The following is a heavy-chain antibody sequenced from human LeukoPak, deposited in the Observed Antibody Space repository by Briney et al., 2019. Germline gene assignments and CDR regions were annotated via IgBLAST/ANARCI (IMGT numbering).Heavy chain of an antibody. CDR1: GYTFTSYG. CDR3: ARDRYYYDSSGYFFDY. CDR2: ISAYNGNT. J-gene: IGHJ4*02. D-gene: IGHD3-22*01. V-gene: IGHV1-18*01. Sequence: EASVNVSCTASGYTFTSYGISWVRQAPGQGLEWMGWISAYNGNTNYAQKLQGRVTMTTDTSTSTAYMELRSLRSDDTAVYYCARDRYYYDSSGYFFDYWGQGTLVTVSS.